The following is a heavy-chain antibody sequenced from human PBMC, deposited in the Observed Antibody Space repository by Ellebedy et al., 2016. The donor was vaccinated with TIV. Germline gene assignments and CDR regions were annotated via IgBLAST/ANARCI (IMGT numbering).Heavy chain of an antibody. CDR2: IKQDASKK. CDR3: AKAIAGYDSA. V-gene: IGHV3-7*03. CDR1: GFTFSSFW. D-gene: IGHD6-19*01. J-gene: IGHJ5*02. Sequence: GGSLRLXCAASGFTFSSFWMTWVRQAPGKGLEWVANIKQDASKKYYVDSVKGRFTISRDNAKSSLYLQMNSLRAEDTAVYYCAKAIAGYDSAWGQGTLVTVSS.